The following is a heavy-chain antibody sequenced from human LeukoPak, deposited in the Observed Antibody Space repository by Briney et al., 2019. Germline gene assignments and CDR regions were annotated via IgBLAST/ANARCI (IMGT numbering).Heavy chain of an antibody. Sequence: GASVKVSCKASGYTFTNYGISWVRQAPGQGLEWMGWISAYNGNENYAQKFQGRVTMTTDTSTSTAYMELRSLRSDDTAVYYCARNCSSPNCFQWDYWGQGTLVTVSS. CDR3: ARNCSSPNCFQWDY. CDR1: GYTFTNYG. CDR2: ISAYNGNE. V-gene: IGHV1-18*01. D-gene: IGHD2-2*01. J-gene: IGHJ4*02.